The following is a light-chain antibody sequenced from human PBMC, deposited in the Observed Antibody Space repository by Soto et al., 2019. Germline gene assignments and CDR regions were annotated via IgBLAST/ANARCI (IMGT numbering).Light chain of an antibody. CDR3: QQYESYWT. CDR2: DAS. V-gene: IGKV1-5*02. J-gene: IGKJ1*01. CDR1: QVITGW. Sequence: DIQLWRFPSRLCVAVGGGEILVFRASQVITGWLAWYQQKPGKAPNLLIYDASNVQSGVPPRYSGSGSATEFTLTISSLQPDDFATYYCQQYESYWTFHQGTKVDIK.